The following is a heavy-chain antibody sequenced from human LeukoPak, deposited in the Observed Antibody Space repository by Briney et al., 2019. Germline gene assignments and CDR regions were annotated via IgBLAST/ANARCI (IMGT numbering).Heavy chain of an antibody. CDR1: GYTFSGYY. V-gene: IGHV1-2*02. J-gene: IGHJ4*02. D-gene: IGHD3-9*01. CDR2: INPKSGGT. CDR3: ARSPDILTGENFDY. Sequence: ASVKVSCKASGYTFSGYYMHWVRQAPGQGLEWMGWINPKSGGTNEAQKFHDRVTMTRDTSIRTAYMEVSRLRSDDTAVYYCARSPDILTGENFDYWGQGTLGTVSS.